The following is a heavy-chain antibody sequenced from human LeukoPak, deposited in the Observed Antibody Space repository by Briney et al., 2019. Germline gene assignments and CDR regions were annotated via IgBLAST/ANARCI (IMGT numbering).Heavy chain of an antibody. CDR2: ISAYNGNT. Sequence: GASVKVSCKASGYTFTSYGISWVRQAPGQGLEWMGWISAYNGNTNYAQKLQGRVTMTTDTSTSTAYMELRSLRSDDTAVYYCASSLLPPHSGYDKTLGVPRLDYWGQGTLVTVSS. CDR3: ASSLLPPHSGYDKTLGVPRLDY. V-gene: IGHV1-18*01. CDR1: GYTFTSYG. J-gene: IGHJ4*02. D-gene: IGHD5-12*01.